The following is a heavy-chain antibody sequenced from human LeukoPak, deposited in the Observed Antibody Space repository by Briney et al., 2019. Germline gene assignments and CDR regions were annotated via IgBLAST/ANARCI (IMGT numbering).Heavy chain of an antibody. CDR1: GFTVSSNY. V-gene: IGHV3-66*01. CDR3: ARDRPPYYYGLGGWAFDI. J-gene: IGHJ3*02. Sequence: GGSLRLSCAASGFTVSSNYMSWVRQAPGKGLEWVSVIYSGGSTYYADSVKGRFTISRDNSKNTLYLQMNSLRAEDTAVYYCARDRPPYYYGLGGWAFDIWGQGTMVTVSS. CDR2: IYSGGST. D-gene: IGHD3-10*01.